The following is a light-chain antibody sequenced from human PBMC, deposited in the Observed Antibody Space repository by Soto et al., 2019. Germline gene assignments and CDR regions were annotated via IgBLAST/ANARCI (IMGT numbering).Light chain of an antibody. CDR2: DAS. Sequence: EIVMTQSPATLSVSPGDTATLSCRASQSVGINLAWYQHKPGQGPRLLMYDASTRATGVPARLSGSGSGTEFTLTISSLQSEDFALYYCQQYNNWPPITFGQGTRLEMK. CDR3: QQYNNWPPIT. J-gene: IGKJ5*01. V-gene: IGKV3D-15*01. CDR1: QSVGIN.